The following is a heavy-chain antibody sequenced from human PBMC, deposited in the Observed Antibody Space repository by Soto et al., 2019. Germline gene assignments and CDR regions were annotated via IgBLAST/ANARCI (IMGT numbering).Heavy chain of an antibody. CDR1: GFTFSSYG. CDR2: IWYDGSNK. J-gene: IGHJ3*02. Sequence: GGSLRLSCAASGFTFSSYGMHWVRQAPGKGLEWVAVIWYDGSNKYYADSVKGRFTISRDNSKNTLYLQMNSLRAEDTAVYYCARDPSDHYSSSWYAFDIWGQGTMVTVSS. CDR3: ARDPSDHYSSSWYAFDI. D-gene: IGHD6-13*01. V-gene: IGHV3-33*08.